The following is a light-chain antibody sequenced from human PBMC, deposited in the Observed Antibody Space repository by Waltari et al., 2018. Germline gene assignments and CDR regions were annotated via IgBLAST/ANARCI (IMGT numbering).Light chain of an antibody. V-gene: IGKV3-11*01. CDR1: QSVSSY. CDR3: QQRSNWPEFT. Sequence: EIVLTQSPATLSLSPGERATLSCRASQSVSSYLAWYQQKPGQAPRLLIYDASNRATVIPARFSVSGYGTDFTLTISSLEPEDFAVYYCQQRSNWPEFTFGPGTKVDIK. J-gene: IGKJ3*01. CDR2: DAS.